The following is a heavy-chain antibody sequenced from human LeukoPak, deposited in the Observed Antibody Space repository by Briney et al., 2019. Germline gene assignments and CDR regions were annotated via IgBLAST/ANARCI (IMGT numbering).Heavy chain of an antibody. D-gene: IGHD3-3*02. V-gene: IGHV1-18*01. Sequence: ASVKVSRKASGYNFTSYGISWVRQAPGQGLEWMGWISAYNGNTNYAQKLQGRVTMTTDTSTSTAYMELRSLRSDDTAVYYCARDKNSILFDPWGQGTLVTVSS. CDR3: ARDKNSILFDP. CDR2: ISAYNGNT. CDR1: GYNFTSYG. J-gene: IGHJ5*02.